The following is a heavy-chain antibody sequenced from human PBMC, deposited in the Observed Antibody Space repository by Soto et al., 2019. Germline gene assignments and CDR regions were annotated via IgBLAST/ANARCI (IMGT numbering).Heavy chain of an antibody. CDR1: CYTFTTYG. CDR3: ARDEIAVRPCWFDP. CDR2: ISAYNGNT. J-gene: IGHJ5*02. Sequence: ASVKVSCKASCYTFTTYGISWVRQAPGQGLEWMGWISAYNGNTNYAQKFQGRVTLTTDTSTRTAYMELRSLSSDDTAVYFCARDEIAVRPCWFDPWGQGTLVTVSS. D-gene: IGHD6-6*01. V-gene: IGHV1-18*01.